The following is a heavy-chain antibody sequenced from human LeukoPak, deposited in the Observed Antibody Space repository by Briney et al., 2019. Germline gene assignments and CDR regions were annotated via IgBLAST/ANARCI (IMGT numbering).Heavy chain of an antibody. CDR1: GFTFSTYS. V-gene: IGHV3-48*01. D-gene: IGHD3-22*01. CDR2: ISSSSSSI. CDR3: ARSAFYYDNSDSYSAEYFQH. J-gene: IGHJ1*01. Sequence: PGGSLRLSCAASGFTFSTYSMKWVRQAPGKGLEWVSYISSSSSSIYYADSVKGRFTVSRDNAKNSMYLQMNSLRAEDTAVYYCARSAFYYDNSDSYSAEYFQHWGQGALVTVSS.